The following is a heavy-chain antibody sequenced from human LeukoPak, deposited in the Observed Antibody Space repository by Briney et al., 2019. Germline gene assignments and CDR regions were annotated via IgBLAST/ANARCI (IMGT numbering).Heavy chain of an antibody. V-gene: IGHV1-24*01. Sequence: SVKVSCKVSRYTLTQLSMHWVRQAPGKGLEWMGGFDPEDGETIYTQKFQGRVTMTEDTSTDTAYMELSSLRSEDTAVYYCATMIAVASPFDYWGQGTLVTVSS. CDR1: RYTLTQLS. CDR3: ATMIAVASPFDY. J-gene: IGHJ4*02. CDR2: FDPEDGET. D-gene: IGHD6-19*01.